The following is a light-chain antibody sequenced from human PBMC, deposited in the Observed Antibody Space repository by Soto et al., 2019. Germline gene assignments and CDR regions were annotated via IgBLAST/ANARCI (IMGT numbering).Light chain of an antibody. V-gene: IGKV3-15*01. Sequence: EIVLTQSPGTLSLSPGERATLSCRASQSVSSNYLAWYQQKPGQAPRLLIYGASTRATGIPARFSGNGFGTDFTLTISSLQSEDFAVYFCQQYNNWPLFTFGPGTKVDIK. CDR1: QSVSSN. J-gene: IGKJ3*01. CDR2: GAS. CDR3: QQYNNWPLFT.